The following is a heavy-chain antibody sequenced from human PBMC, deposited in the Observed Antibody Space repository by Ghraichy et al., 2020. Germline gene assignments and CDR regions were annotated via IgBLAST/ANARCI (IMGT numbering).Heavy chain of an antibody. D-gene: IGHD2-2*01. CDR3: ARTSSQQGPDYYFNYYGMDV. J-gene: IGHJ6*02. CDR1: GGSISNNSYY. V-gene: IGHV4-39*01. Sequence: SETLSLTCTVSGGSISNNSYYWGWIRQPPGKGLEWIGTIYYSGSTYYNPSLKGRATLSVDTSKNQFSLRLTSVTAADTAVYYCARTSSQQGPDYYFNYYGMDVWGQGTTVTFSS. CDR2: IYYSGST.